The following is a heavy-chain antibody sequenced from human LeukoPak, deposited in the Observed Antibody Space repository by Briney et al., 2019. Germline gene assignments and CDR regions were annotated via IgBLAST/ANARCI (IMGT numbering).Heavy chain of an antibody. Sequence: PSETLSLTCTVSGVSISSSYSYWGWIRQPPGMGLEWIGSIYYSGSTYYNPSLKSRVTISVDTSKNQFSLKLSSVTAAETAVYYCAREAYYYDSSGYWDAFDIWGQGTMVTVSS. V-gene: IGHV4-39*07. CDR3: AREAYYYDSSGYWDAFDI. D-gene: IGHD3-22*01. J-gene: IGHJ3*02. CDR2: IYYSGST. CDR1: GVSISSSYSY.